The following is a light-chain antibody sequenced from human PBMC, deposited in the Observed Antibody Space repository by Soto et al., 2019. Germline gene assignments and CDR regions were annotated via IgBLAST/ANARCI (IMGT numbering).Light chain of an antibody. Sequence: QSVLTQPASVSGSPGQSITIPCTGTSSDVRDYKSVSWYQQHPGKAPKLMIYDNNKRPSGIPDRFSGSKSGTSGTLDITGLQTGDEADYYCATWDGSLPGEVFGGGTKLTVL. CDR2: DNN. J-gene: IGLJ2*01. CDR1: SSDVRDYKS. CDR3: ATWDGSLPGEV. V-gene: IGLV1-51*01.